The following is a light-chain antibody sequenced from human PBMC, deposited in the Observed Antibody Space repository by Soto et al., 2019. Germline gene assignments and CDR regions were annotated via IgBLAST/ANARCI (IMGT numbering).Light chain of an antibody. CDR3: QHYGSSPPSIT. V-gene: IGKV3-20*01. CDR2: GAS. Sequence: EVVLTQSPGTLSLSPGEGATLSCRASQSVSNLAWYQQKPGQAPRLLIYGASSRATGIPDRFSGSGSGTDFHFTISRLEPEDFAVYYCQHYGSSPPSITFGQGTRLEIK. J-gene: IGKJ5*01. CDR1: QSVSN.